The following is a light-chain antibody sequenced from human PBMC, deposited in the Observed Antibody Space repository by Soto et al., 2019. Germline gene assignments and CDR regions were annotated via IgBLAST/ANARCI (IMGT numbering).Light chain of an antibody. V-gene: IGKV3-11*01. Sequence: EIVLTQFPVPLSLSPGERATLSCRASQSVSNYLAWYQQKPGQAPRLLIYDVSTRATGVPARFSGSGSGTDCPLTITSLEPEDVSVYSCQQRSDWPITFGQGTRLEI. CDR3: QQRSDWPIT. J-gene: IGKJ5*01. CDR1: QSVSNY. CDR2: DVS.